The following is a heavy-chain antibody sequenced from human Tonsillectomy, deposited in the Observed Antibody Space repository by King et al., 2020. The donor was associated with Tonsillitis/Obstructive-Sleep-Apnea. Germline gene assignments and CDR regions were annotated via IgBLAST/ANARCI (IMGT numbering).Heavy chain of an antibody. Sequence: QLVQSGGGLVQPGGSLRLSCAASGFTFSSYEMNWVRQAPGKGLEWVSYISSSGSTIYYADSVKGRFTISRDNAKNSLYLQMNSLRAEDTAVYYCAGDGGGGGSYDRFDYWGQGTLVTVSS. CDR2: ISSSGSTI. J-gene: IGHJ4*02. CDR1: GFTFSSYE. V-gene: IGHV3-48*03. D-gene: IGHD1-26*01. CDR3: AGDGGGGGSYDRFDY.